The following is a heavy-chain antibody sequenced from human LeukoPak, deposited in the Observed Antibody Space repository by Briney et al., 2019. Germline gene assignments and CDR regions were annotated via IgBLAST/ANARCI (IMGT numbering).Heavy chain of an antibody. CDR2: ISGSGGST. J-gene: IGHJ4*02. CDR1: GFTFSRYA. D-gene: IGHD4-17*01. V-gene: IGHV3-23*01. CDR3: AKGDYGDYGYFDY. Sequence: GESLKISCAASGFTFSRYAMSWVRQAPGKGLEWVSAISGSGGSTYYADSVKGRFTISRDNSKNTLYLQMNSLRAEDTAVYYCAKGDYGDYGYFDYWGQGTLVTVSS.